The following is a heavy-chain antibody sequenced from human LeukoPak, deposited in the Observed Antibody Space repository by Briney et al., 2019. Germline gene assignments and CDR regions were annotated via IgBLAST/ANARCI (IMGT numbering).Heavy chain of an antibody. Sequence: GGSLRLSCAASGFTFSSYAMSWVRQAPGKGVEWGSAISGSGGSTYYADSVKGRVTISRDNSKHTLYMQMNSLRAEDTAVYYCAKVRGLTAAAGSDYWGQGTLVTVSS. V-gene: IGHV3-23*01. J-gene: IGHJ4*02. D-gene: IGHD6-13*01. CDR1: GFTFSSYA. CDR3: AKVRGLTAAAGSDY. CDR2: ISGSGGST.